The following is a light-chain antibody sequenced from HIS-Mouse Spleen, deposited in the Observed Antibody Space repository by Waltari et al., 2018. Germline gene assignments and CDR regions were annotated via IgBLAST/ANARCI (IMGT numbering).Light chain of an antibody. CDR2: QDS. Sequence: SYELTQPLSVSVSPGQTASITCSGDNLGEKYACWYQQKPGQSPVLVIYQDSKRPSGIPERFSGSNSGNTATLTISGTQAMDEADYYCQAWDSSWVFGGGTKLTVL. V-gene: IGLV3-1*01. CDR1: NLGEKY. J-gene: IGLJ3*02. CDR3: QAWDSSWV.